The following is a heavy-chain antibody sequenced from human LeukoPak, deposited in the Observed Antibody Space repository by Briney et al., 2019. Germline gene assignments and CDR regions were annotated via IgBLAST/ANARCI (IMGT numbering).Heavy chain of an antibody. CDR3: ARDPSYYYGSGSYYNGGRGTNWFDP. D-gene: IGHD3-10*01. Sequence: SETLSLTCTVSGGSISSSSYYWGWIRQPPGKGLEWIGSIYYSGSTYYNPSLKSRVTISVDTSKNQFSLKLSSVTAADTAVYYCARDPSYYYGSGSYYNGGRGTNWFDPWGQGTLVTVSS. CDR2: IYYSGST. V-gene: IGHV4-39*07. CDR1: GGSISSSSYY. J-gene: IGHJ5*02.